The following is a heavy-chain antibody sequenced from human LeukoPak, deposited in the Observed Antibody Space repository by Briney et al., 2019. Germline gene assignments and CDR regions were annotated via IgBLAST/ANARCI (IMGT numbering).Heavy chain of an antibody. D-gene: IGHD5-18*01. V-gene: IGHV3-23*01. Sequence: GGSLGLSCEASGFTFGSHAMYWVRQAPGKGLEWVAGIFGSGGSPHYADPVKGRFTISRDNSRNTVYLQINSLRAEDTAVYYCGKTTVGYSSGQKPAWPVDYWGQGTLVTVSS. CDR1: GFTFGSHA. J-gene: IGHJ4*02. CDR2: IFGSGGSP. CDR3: GKTTVGYSSGQKPAWPVDY.